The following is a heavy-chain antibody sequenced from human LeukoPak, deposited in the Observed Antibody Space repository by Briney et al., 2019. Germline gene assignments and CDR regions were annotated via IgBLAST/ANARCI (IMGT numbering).Heavy chain of an antibody. D-gene: IGHD3-22*01. CDR3: SRSCRARYYDSSGYYDPFDY. CDR1: GYTFTSYG. CDR2: ISAYNGNT. V-gene: IGHV1-18*01. J-gene: IGHJ4*02. Sequence: GASVKVSCKASGYTFTSYGISWVRQAPGQGLEWMGWISAYNGNTNYAQKLQGRVTMTTDTSTSTAYMELRSLRSDDTAVYYCSRSCRARYYDSSGYYDPFDYWGQGTLVTVSS.